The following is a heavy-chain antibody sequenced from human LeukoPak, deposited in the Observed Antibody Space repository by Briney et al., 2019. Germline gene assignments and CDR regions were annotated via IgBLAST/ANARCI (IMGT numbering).Heavy chain of an antibody. CDR1: GGSISSYY. CDR2: IYHSGST. CDR3: ATRGRRYYDSSGYYG. V-gene: IGHV4-59*04. Sequence: SETLSLTCTVSGGSISSYYWSWIRQPPGKGLEWIGSIYHSGSTYYNPSLKSRVTISVDTSKNQFSLTLSSVTAADTAVYYCATRGRRYYDSSGYYGWGQGTLVTVSS. J-gene: IGHJ4*02. D-gene: IGHD3-22*01.